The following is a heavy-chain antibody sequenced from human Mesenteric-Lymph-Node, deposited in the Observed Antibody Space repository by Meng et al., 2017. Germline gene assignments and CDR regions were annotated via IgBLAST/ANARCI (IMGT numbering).Heavy chain of an antibody. D-gene: IGHD1-26*01. J-gene: IGHJ5*02. CDR2: IYSNGVT. CDR3: ARLLGGATRIDP. CDR1: GGSMSSGYYH. V-gene: IGHV4-61*02. Sequence: SETLSLTCTVSGGSMSSGYYHWSWIRQPAGKGLEWIGRIYSNGVTNYNPSLKSRVTMSLDTSKNQFSLKLSSVTAADTAVYYCARLLGGATRIDPWGQGTLVTVSS.